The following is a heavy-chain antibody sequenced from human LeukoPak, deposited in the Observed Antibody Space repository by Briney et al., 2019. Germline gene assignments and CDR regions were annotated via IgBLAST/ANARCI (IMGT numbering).Heavy chain of an antibody. CDR1: GFTFSSYA. D-gene: IGHD2/OR15-2a*01. J-gene: IGHJ4*02. Sequence: RGSLRLSCAASGFTFSSYAMSWVRQAPGKGLEWVSAFSGSGGSTYYADSVKGRFTISRDNSKNTLYLQMNSLRVEDTAVYYCAKNRPGGFDYWGQGTLVTVSS. CDR3: AKNRPGGFDY. V-gene: IGHV3-23*01. CDR2: FSGSGGST.